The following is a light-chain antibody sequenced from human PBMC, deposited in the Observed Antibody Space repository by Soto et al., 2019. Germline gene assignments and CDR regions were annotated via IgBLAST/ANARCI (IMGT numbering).Light chain of an antibody. V-gene: IGKV1-33*01. CDR3: QQYYNLPS. J-gene: IGKJ3*01. Sequence: DIQMTQSPSYLSASVGDRVTITCQASEDISNYLNWYQQRPGTAPKLLIYDVSNLQSGDTSRFSGSRSGTDFTLTISSLQAEDTATYFCQQYYNLPSFGPGTKVNIK. CDR1: EDISNY. CDR2: DVS.